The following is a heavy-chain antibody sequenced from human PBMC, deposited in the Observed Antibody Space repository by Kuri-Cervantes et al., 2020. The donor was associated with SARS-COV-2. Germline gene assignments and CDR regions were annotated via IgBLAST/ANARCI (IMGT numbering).Heavy chain of an antibody. CDR1: GGSISSHY. D-gene: IGHD2-2*01. V-gene: IGHV4-59*11. CDR2: IYYSGST. Sequence: GSLRLSCTVSGGSISSHYWSWIRQPPGKGLEWIGYIYYSGSTNYNPSLKSRVTISVDTSKNQFSLKLSSVTAADTAVYYCARDRYCSSTSCRSNWFDPWGQGTLVTVSS. CDR3: ARDRYCSSTSCRSNWFDP. J-gene: IGHJ5*02.